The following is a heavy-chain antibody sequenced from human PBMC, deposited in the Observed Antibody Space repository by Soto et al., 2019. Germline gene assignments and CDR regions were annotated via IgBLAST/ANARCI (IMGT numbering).Heavy chain of an antibody. V-gene: IGHV4-59*08. CDR2: IYYSGNT. CDR3: ARLRSSPDYCSGGSCYSHWFDS. D-gene: IGHD2-15*01. J-gene: IGHJ5*01. Sequence: QVQLQESGPGLVKPSETLSLTCTVSGGSISSYYWSWIRQPPGKGLEWIGYIYYSGNTNYNPSLKGRVTISVDTSKTHFSLRLSSVTAADTAVYYCARLRSSPDYCSGGSCYSHWFDSWGQGTLVTVSS. CDR1: GGSISSYY.